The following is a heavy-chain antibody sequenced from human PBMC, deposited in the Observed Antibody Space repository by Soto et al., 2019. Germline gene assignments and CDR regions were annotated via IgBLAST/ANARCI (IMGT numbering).Heavy chain of an antibody. CDR2: VYYNENT. J-gene: IGHJ5*02. CDR3: ERREGSYGSPGWLDP. D-gene: IGHD3-10*01. CDR1: GGSISSFAYY. Sequence: ESLSLTCTVSGGSISSFAYYWGWSRQPPGKGLEWIGTVYYNENTYYKPSLKSRLTISVDTAKNQFSLSLRSVTAADTAIDFCERREGSYGSPGWLDPWGQGPLVTVSS. V-gene: IGHV4-39*01.